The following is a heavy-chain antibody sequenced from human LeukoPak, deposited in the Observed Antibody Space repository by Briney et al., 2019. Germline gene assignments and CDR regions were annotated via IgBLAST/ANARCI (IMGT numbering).Heavy chain of an antibody. CDR2: FDYRGTT. D-gene: IGHD6-19*01. Sequence: SETLSLTCSVSGVSIRSTNYYWGWIRQPPGKGLEWIGTFDYRGTTYYNPSLKSRVTISVDTSKNQFSLKLSSVTAADTAVYYCASFSSGWYDYWGQGTLVTVSS. CDR3: ASFSSGWYDY. J-gene: IGHJ4*02. V-gene: IGHV4-39*07. CDR1: GVSIRSTNYY.